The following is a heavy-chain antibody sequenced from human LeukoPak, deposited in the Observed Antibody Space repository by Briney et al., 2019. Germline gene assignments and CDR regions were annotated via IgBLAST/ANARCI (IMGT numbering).Heavy chain of an antibody. Sequence: SETLSLTCAVSGNSLSRSYYWGWIRQPPGKGLEWVGNIYHSGSTYYNPSLKSRVAISVDTSRNQFSLRLNSVTTADTAVYYCARDWDGFDIWGQGTMVTVSP. J-gene: IGHJ3*02. V-gene: IGHV4-38-2*02. CDR3: ARDWDGFDI. CDR1: GNSLSRSYY. CDR2: IYHSGST.